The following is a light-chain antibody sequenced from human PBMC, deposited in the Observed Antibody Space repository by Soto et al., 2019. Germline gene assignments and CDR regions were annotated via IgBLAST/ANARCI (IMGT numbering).Light chain of an antibody. CDR1: KSVSSNY. CDR2: GAS. J-gene: IGKJ5*01. CDR3: QQRSDSIT. V-gene: IGKV3D-20*02. Sequence: EIVFTQSPGTLSFSPGERATLSCRASKSVSSNYLAWYQQKPGQAPRLLIYGASNRATGIPDRFSGSGSGTDFTLTISRLEPEDFAVYYCQQRSDSITFGQGTRLEIK.